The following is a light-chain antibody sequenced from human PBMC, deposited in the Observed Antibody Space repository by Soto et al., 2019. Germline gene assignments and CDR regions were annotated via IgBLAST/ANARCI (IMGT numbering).Light chain of an antibody. J-gene: IGLJ7*01. CDR1: TGTVTSGHY. V-gene: IGLV7-46*01. Sequence: QAVVTQEPSLTVSPGGTVTLTCGSSTGTVTSGHYPYWFQVKPGQAPRTLLCDINNKHSWTPARFSGSLLGGKAALTLSGAQPEDEADYYCLLSYSGPSIFGRGTQLTVL. CDR2: DIN. CDR3: LLSYSGPSI.